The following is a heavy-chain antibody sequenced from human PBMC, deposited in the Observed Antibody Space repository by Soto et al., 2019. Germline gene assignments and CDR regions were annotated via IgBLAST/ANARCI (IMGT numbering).Heavy chain of an antibody. CDR2: IIPIFGTA. Sequence: QVQLVQSGAEAKKPGSSVKVSCKASGGTFSSYAISWVRQAPGQGLEWMGGIIPIFGTADYAQKFQGRVTITADESTSTGNMELSSLRSEDMAVYYCASHYDSSGYYYRGLDYWGQGTLVTVSS. J-gene: IGHJ4*02. D-gene: IGHD3-22*01. CDR3: ASHYDSSGYYYRGLDY. V-gene: IGHV1-69*12. CDR1: GGTFSSYA.